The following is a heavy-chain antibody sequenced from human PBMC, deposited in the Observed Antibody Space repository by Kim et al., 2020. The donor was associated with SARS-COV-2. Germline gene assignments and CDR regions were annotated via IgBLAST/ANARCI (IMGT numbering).Heavy chain of an antibody. D-gene: IGHD3-10*01. J-gene: IGHJ4*02. CDR2: ISSNGGST. CDR1: GFTFSSYA. CDR3: VKAVRMVRGYYFDY. V-gene: IGHV3-64D*06. Sequence: GGSLRLSCSASGFTFSSYAMHWVRQAPGKGLEYVSAISSNGGSTYYADSVMGRFTISRDNSKNTLYLQMSSLRAEDTAVYYCVKAVRMVRGYYFDYWGQGTLVTVSS.